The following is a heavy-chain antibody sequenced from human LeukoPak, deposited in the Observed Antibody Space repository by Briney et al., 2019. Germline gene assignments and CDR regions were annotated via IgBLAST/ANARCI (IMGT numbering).Heavy chain of an antibody. J-gene: IGHJ4*02. Sequence: GGSLRLSCAASGFTFSSYAMHWVRQAPGKGLEWVAVISYDGSNKYYADSVKGRFTISRDNSKNTLYLQMNSLRAEDTAVYYCARGLLRNYYFDYWGQGTLVTVSS. CDR2: ISYDGSNK. V-gene: IGHV3-30-3*01. CDR3: ARGLLRNYYFDY. CDR1: GFTFSSYA. D-gene: IGHD2-15*01.